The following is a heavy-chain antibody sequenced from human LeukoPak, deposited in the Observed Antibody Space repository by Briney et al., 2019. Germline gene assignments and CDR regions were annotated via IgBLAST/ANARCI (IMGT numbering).Heavy chain of an antibody. V-gene: IGHV3-23*01. J-gene: IGHJ4*02. CDR3: AKPMGIAAALTDY. CDR1: GFTFSSYA. CDR2: ISGSGGST. D-gene: IGHD6-25*01. Sequence: RSGGSLRLSCAASGFTFSSYAMSWVRQAPGKGLEWVSAISGSGGSTYYADSVKGRFTISRDNSKNTLYLQMNSLRAEDTAVYYCAKPMGIAAALTDYWGQGTLVTVSS.